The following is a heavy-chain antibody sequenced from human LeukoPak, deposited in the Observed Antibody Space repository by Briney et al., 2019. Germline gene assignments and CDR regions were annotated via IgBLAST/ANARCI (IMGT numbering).Heavy chain of an antibody. CDR2: IGISSGNT. D-gene: IGHD2-2*01. Sequence: GGSLRLSCAASGFTFSSYSMNWVRQAPGKGLEWISYIGISSGNTKYADSVKGRFTISGNKAKNSVYLQMNSLRVEDTAAYYCARDTKYAFDNWGQGTLVTVSS. CDR3: ARDTKYAFDN. J-gene: IGHJ4*02. V-gene: IGHV3-48*01. CDR1: GFTFSSYS.